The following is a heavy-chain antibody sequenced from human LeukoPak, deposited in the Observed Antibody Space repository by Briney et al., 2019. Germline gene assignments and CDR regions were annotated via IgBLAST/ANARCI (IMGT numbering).Heavy chain of an antibody. V-gene: IGHV1-2*02. CDR1: GFTFTGYY. D-gene: IGHD2-21*02. J-gene: IGHJ4*02. CDR2: INPHSGGT. CDR3: VREGNELLSKNFDY. Sequence: ASVKVSCKASGFTFTGYYIHWVRQAPGQGLEWMGYINPHSGGTSSPQKFQGRVIMTTDTSISAAYMELSSLISDDTAMYYCVREGNELLSKNFDYWGQGTLVTVSS.